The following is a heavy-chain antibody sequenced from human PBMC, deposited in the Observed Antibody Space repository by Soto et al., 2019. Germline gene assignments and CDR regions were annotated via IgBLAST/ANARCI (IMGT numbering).Heavy chain of an antibody. CDR3: AREDFVVVVAAKRYYYYVMDV. D-gene: IGHD2-15*01. J-gene: IGHJ6*02. CDR2: IIPIFGTA. CDR1: GGTFSSYA. V-gene: IGHV1-69*13. Sequence: ASVKVSCKASGGTFSSYAISWVRQAPGQGLEWMGGIIPIFGTANYAQKFQGRVTITADESTSTAYMELSSLRSEDTAVYYCAREDFVVVVAAKRYYYYVMDVWSQGTTVPVSS.